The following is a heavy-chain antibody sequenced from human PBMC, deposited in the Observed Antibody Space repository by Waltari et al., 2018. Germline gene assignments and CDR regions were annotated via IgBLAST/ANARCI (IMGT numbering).Heavy chain of an antibody. J-gene: IGHJ4*02. CDR2: IKQDGSEK. V-gene: IGHV3-7*04. CDR3: ARDRGIVATGFDY. D-gene: IGHD5-12*01. Sequence: WVRQAPGKGLEWVANIKQDGSEKYYVDSVKGRFTISRDNAKNSLYLQMNSLRAEDTAVYYCARDRGIVATGFDYWGQGTLVTVSS.